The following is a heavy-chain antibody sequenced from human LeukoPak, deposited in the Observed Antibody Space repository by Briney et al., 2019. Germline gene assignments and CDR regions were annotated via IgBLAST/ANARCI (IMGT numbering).Heavy chain of an antibody. CDR1: GYTFTGYY. CDR2: INPNSGGT. J-gene: IGHJ5*02. Sequence: GASVKVSCKASGYTFTGYYMHWVRQAPGQGLEWMGWINPNSGGTNYAQKFQGRVTMTRDTSFSTAYMELSRLRSDDTAVYYCAIWFGELSSPNWFDPWGQGTLVTVSS. D-gene: IGHD3-10*01. V-gene: IGHV1-2*02. CDR3: AIWFGELSSPNWFDP.